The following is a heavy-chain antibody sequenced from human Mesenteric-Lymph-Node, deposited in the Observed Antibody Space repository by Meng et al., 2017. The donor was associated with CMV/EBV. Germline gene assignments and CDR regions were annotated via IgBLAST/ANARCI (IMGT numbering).Heavy chain of an antibody. J-gene: IGHJ4*02. CDR3: ARVKRAAGIFGY. D-gene: IGHD6-13*01. Sequence: CAVYGGSFSGYYWSWIRQPPGKGLEWIGEINHSGSTNYNPSLKSRVTISVDTSKNQFSLKLSSVTAADTAVYYCARVKRAAGIFGYWGQGTLVTVSS. CDR2: INHSGST. V-gene: IGHV4-34*01. CDR1: GGSFSGYY.